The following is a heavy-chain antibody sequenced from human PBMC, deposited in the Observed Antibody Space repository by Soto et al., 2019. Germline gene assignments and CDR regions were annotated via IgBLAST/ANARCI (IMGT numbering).Heavy chain of an antibody. V-gene: IGHV1-69*01. D-gene: IGHD6-19*01. CDR3: ARDLYSSGWTGQDV. J-gene: IGHJ6*02. CDR2: IIPIFGTA. Sequence: QVQLVQSGAEVKKPGSSVKVSCKASRGTFSSYAISWVRQAPGQGLEWMGGIIPIFGTANYAQKFQGRVTITADESTSTAYMELSSLRSEDTAVYYCARDLYSSGWTGQDVWGQGTTVTVSS. CDR1: RGTFSSYA.